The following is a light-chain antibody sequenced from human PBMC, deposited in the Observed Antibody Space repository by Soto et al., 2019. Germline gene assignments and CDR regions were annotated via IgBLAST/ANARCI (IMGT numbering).Light chain of an antibody. CDR1: SSDIGGYNY. CDR2: EVS. Sequence: QSALTQPASVSGSPGQSITISCTGTSSDIGGYNYVSWYQQHPGKAPKVMICEVSNRPSGISNRFSGSKSGNTASLTISGLQAEDEADYYCCSYTRSNTWVFGGGTKLTVL. CDR3: CSYTRSNTWV. J-gene: IGLJ2*01. V-gene: IGLV2-14*01.